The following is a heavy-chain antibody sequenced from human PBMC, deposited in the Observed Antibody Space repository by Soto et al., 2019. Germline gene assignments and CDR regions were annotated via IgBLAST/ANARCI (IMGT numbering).Heavy chain of an antibody. Sequence: EVQLLESGGGLVQPGGSLRLSCAASGFPFSTCAMAWVRQAPGKGLEWVSTISGSGGSTYYADSVKGRFTISRYNSKNTLYLQMNSLRAEDSAVYYCAKTPVTHAAPGRGGGGYFDYWGQGNLVTVSS. V-gene: IGHV3-23*01. CDR1: GFPFSTCA. D-gene: IGHD6-13*01. CDR3: AKTPVTHAAPGRGGGGYFDY. CDR2: ISGSGGST. J-gene: IGHJ4*02.